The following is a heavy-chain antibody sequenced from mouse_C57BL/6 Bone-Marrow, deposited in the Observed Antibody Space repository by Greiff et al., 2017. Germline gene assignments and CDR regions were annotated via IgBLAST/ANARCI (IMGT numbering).Heavy chain of an antibody. V-gene: IGHV1-64*01. CDR1: GYTFTSYW. CDR2: IHPNSGST. D-gene: IGHD2-1*01. Sequence: QVQLQQSGAELVKPGASVKLSCKASGYTFTSYWMHWVKQRPGQGLEWIGMIHPNSGSTNYNEKFKSKATLTVDKSSSTAYMQLSSLTSEDSAVYYCARGRGNYWYFDVWGTGTTVTVSS. CDR3: ARGRGNYWYFDV. J-gene: IGHJ1*03.